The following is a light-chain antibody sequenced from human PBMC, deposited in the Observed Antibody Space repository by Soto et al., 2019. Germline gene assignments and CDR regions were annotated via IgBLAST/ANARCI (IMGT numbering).Light chain of an antibody. CDR2: LGS. CDR3: MQTLQTLRT. Sequence: DIVMTQSPLSLPVTPGEPASISCRSSQSLLHSSGYDYLDWYLQKPGQSPQLLIYLGSNRASGVPDRFSASGSVTDFTLKISRVEAEDVGVYYCMQTLQTLRTFGPGTKVDIK. V-gene: IGKV2-28*01. J-gene: IGKJ3*01. CDR1: QSLLHSSGYDY.